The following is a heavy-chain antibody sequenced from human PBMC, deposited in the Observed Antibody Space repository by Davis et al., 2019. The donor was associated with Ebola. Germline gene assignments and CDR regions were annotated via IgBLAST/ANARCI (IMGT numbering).Heavy chain of an antibody. CDR1: GGTFSSYG. CDR3: AKGPYSSGWNRPYYFDY. CDR2: ISYDGSNK. D-gene: IGHD6-19*01. Sequence: SCKASGGTFSSYGMHWVRQAPGKGLEWVAVISYDGSNKYYADSVKGRFTISRDNSKNTLYLQMNSLRAEDTAVYYCAKGPYSSGWNRPYYFDYWGQGTLVTVSS. J-gene: IGHJ4*02. V-gene: IGHV3-30*18.